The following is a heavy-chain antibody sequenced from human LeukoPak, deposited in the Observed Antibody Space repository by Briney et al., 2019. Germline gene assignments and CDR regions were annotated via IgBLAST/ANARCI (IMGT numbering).Heavy chain of an antibody. CDR1: GFTFSGYA. CDR2: ISGSGDST. CDR3: ARDQIYGNNGDQAY. Sequence: GGSLRLSCAASGFTFSGYAMSWVRQAPGKGLEWVSAISGSGDSTYYADSVKGRFTISRDNSKNTLYLQMNSLRAEDTAVYYCARDQIYGNNGDQAYWGQGTLVTVSS. D-gene: IGHD4-17*01. J-gene: IGHJ4*02. V-gene: IGHV3-23*01.